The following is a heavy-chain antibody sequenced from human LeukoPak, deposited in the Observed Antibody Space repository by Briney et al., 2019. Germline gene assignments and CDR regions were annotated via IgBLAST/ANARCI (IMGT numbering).Heavy chain of an antibody. Sequence: PSETLSLTCTVSGGSISSYYWSWIRQPPGKGLEWIGYNSYSGSTNYNPSLKSRVTISIDTSKNQFSLKLSSVTAADTAVYYCARVYYDSRGYRVGAFDIWGQGTMVTVSS. CDR2: NSYSGST. J-gene: IGHJ3*02. D-gene: IGHD3-22*01. CDR1: GGSISSYY. V-gene: IGHV4-59*01. CDR3: ARVYYDSRGYRVGAFDI.